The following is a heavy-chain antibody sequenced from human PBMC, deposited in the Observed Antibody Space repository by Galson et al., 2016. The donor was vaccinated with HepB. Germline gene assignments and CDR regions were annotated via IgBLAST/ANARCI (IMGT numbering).Heavy chain of an antibody. CDR3: ARDHSSYKGNWFDP. D-gene: IGHD5-12*01. CDR2: IWYDGSYS. V-gene: IGHV3-33*01. CDR1: GLSFSDYG. J-gene: IGHJ5*02. Sequence: SLRLSCAASGLSFSDYGMHWVRQAPGKGLEWVAMIWYDGSYSHFADSVKGRFTISRDNSKKTGSLQINNLRVEDTAVYYCARDHSSYKGNWFDPWGQGTLVTVSS.